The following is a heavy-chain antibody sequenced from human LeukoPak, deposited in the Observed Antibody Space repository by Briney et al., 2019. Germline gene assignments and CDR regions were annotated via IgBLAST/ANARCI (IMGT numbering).Heavy chain of an antibody. V-gene: IGHV3-48*03. CDR3: ARGPYSSNWYVDY. CDR1: GFTLSSYE. Sequence: GGSLGLSCAASGFTLSSYEMNWVRLAPGKGLGWLSYISRTGNSIYYADSVKGRFTISRDSAKNSLYLQMNSLRAEDTAVYYCARGPYSSNWYVDYWGQGTLVTVAS. CDR2: ISRTGNSI. D-gene: IGHD6-13*01. J-gene: IGHJ4*02.